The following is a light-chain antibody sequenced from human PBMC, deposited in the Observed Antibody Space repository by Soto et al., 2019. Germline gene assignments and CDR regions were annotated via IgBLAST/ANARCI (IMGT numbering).Light chain of an antibody. Sequence: DIRMTQSPSSLSASVGDRVTITCRASQGLSNFLAWYQQKPGRVPKLLIYAASTLQSGVPSRFSGSGSGTDFTLTISSLQPEDVATYFCQKYNSDPLTFGGGTKVDIK. CDR3: QKYNSDPLT. CDR2: AAS. V-gene: IGKV1-27*01. CDR1: QGLSNF. J-gene: IGKJ4*01.